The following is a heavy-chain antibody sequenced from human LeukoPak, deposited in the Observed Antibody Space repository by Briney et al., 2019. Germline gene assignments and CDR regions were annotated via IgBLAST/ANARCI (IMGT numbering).Heavy chain of an antibody. CDR3: ARLTGLTTVNANWFDP. Sequence: SETLSLTYTVSGGSISSYYWSWIRQPPGKGLEWVGYIYYSGSTNYNPSLKSRVTISVDTSKNQFTLKLSSVTAADTAVYYCARLTGLTTVNANWFDPWGQGTLVTVSS. V-gene: IGHV4-59*08. D-gene: IGHD4-17*01. CDR1: GGSISSYY. CDR2: IYYSGST. J-gene: IGHJ5*02.